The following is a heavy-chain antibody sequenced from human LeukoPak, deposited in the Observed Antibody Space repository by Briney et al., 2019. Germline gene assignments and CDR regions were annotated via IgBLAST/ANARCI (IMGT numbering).Heavy chain of an antibody. CDR1: GYTFTSYG. D-gene: IGHD3-9*01. CDR3: ARETGTVPFHNVLTGRQDFYYYYIDV. V-gene: IGHV1-69*13. J-gene: IGHJ6*03. CDR2: IIPISGAA. Sequence: GASVKVSCKASGYTFTSYGITWVRQAPGQGLEWMGGIIPISGAAEYAQKFQGRVTITADEPTTTAYMELTSLTSDDTAVYYCARETGTVPFHNVLTGRQDFYYYYIDVWGKGTTVTVSS.